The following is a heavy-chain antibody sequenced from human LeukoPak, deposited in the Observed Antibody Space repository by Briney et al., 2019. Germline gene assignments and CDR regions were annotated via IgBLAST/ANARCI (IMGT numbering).Heavy chain of an antibody. V-gene: IGHV3-48*02. Sequence: TGGSLRLSCAASGFTFSNYVMSWVRQAPGKGLEWVSYINHNGEMIFYPDFVKGRFTISRDNAKNSLYLQMSSLRDEDTAVYYCARDNDWAFHYWGQGTLVTVSS. CDR3: ARDNDWAFHY. CDR2: INHNGEMI. CDR1: GFTFSNYV. J-gene: IGHJ4*02. D-gene: IGHD3-9*01.